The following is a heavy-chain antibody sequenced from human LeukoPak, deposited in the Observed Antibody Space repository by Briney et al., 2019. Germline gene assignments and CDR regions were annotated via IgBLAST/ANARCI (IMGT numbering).Heavy chain of an antibody. Sequence: SETLSLTCTVSGGSISSYYWSWIRQPPGKGLEWIGYIYYSGSTYYNPSLKSRVTISVDTSKNQFSLKLSSVTAADTAVYYCARVVRGVLPQAYYFDYWGQGTLVTVSS. CDR3: ARVVRGVLPQAYYFDY. V-gene: IGHV4-59*12. J-gene: IGHJ4*02. D-gene: IGHD2-21*01. CDR2: IYYSGST. CDR1: GGSISSYY.